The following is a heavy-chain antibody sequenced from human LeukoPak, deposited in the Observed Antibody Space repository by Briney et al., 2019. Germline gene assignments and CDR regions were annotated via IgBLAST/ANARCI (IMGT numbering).Heavy chain of an antibody. CDR2: IIPIFGTA. CDR1: GGTFSIYA. Sequence: ASVTVSFKASGGTFSIYAISWVRQAPGQGLEWMGGIIPIFGTANYAQKFQGRVTITADESTSTAYMELSSLRSEDTAVYYCARMRPEPSSSLDYWGQGTLVTVSS. J-gene: IGHJ4*02. V-gene: IGHV1-69*13. CDR3: ARMRPEPSSSLDY. D-gene: IGHD6-6*01.